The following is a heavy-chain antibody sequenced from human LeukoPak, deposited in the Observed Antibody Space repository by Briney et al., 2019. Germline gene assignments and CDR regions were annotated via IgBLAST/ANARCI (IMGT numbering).Heavy chain of an antibody. J-gene: IGHJ4*02. Sequence: HPGGTLRLSCAASGFTFSIHGMNWVRQAPGKGLEWVSGITGSGGSTYYADSVKGRFTISRDNSKNTLYLQMNSLRAEDTAIYYCARDERLLSFLKWGQGTLVTVSS. D-gene: IGHD3-3*01. CDR2: ITGSGGST. CDR3: ARDERLLSFLK. CDR1: GFTFSIHG. V-gene: IGHV3-23*01.